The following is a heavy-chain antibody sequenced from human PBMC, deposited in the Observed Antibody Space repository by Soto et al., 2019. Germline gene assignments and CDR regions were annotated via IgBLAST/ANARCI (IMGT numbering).Heavy chain of an antibody. CDR1: GGSISGYY. D-gene: IGHD4-17*01. V-gene: IGHV4-59*01. CDR3: ARDLPDYGGNPSYYYYGMDV. Sequence: SETLSLTCTVSGGSISGYYWSWIRQPPGKGLEWIGYIYYSGSTNYNPSLKSRVTISVDTSKNQFSLKLSSVTAADTAVYYCARDLPDYGGNPSYYYYGMDVWGQGTTVTVSS. J-gene: IGHJ6*02. CDR2: IYYSGST.